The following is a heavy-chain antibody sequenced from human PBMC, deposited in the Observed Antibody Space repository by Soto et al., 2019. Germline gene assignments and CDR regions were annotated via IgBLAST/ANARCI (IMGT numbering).Heavy chain of an antibody. CDR2: ISGYNGNT. CDR1: GDTFSTYG. Sequence: QVQLVQSGAEVKKPGASVKVSCKASGDTFSTYGISWVRQAPGQGLEWMGWISGYNGNTNYAEKVQGRVTMTIDTDTNIAYMELRSLRSDDTAVYYCARGDWLKVPTSAFDIWGQGTMVTVSS. CDR3: ARGDWLKVPTSAFDI. V-gene: IGHV1-18*01. J-gene: IGHJ3*02. D-gene: IGHD2-21*02.